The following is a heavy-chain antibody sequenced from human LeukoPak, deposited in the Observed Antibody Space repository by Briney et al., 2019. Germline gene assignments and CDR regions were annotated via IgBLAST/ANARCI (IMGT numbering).Heavy chain of an antibody. CDR2: INPSGGST. CDR3: ARGGITMVRGVILSPFDY. V-gene: IGHV1-46*03. Sequence: ASVKVSCKASGYTFTSYYMHWVRQAPGQGREWMGIINPSGGSTSYAQKFQGRVTMTRDTSTSTVYMELSSLRSEDTAVYYCARGGITMVRGVILSPFDYWGQGTLVTVSS. J-gene: IGHJ4*02. D-gene: IGHD3-10*01. CDR1: GYTFTSYY.